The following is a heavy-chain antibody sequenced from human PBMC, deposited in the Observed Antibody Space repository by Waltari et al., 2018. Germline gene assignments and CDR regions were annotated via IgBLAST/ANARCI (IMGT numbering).Heavy chain of an antibody. CDR2: LYYSGGT. CDR3: ARASRVLTTLGAVIAFDP. CDR1: GDSISSRNYY. Sequence: QLQLQESGPGLVKPSETLSLTCTVSGDSISSRNYYWGWIRQPPGEGLEWIANLYYSGGTYSNSSLKPRVTRSLGTAKNQFSLGLKSVTAADTAVYYCARASRVLTTLGAVIAFDPWSQGTRVTVSS. J-gene: IGHJ5*02. D-gene: IGHD3-16*01. V-gene: IGHV4-39*01.